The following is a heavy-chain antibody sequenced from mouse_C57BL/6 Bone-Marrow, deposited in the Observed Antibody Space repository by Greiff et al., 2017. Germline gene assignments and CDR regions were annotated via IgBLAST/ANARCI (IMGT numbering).Heavy chain of an antibody. CDR3: ARPPIYYGNYGLAY. CDR1: GFTFSSYG. J-gene: IGHJ3*01. V-gene: IGHV5-6*01. D-gene: IGHD2-1*01. CDR2: ISSGGSYT. Sequence: EVQVVESGGDLVKPGGSLKLSCAASGFTFSSYGMSWVRQTPDKRLEWVATISSGGSYTYYPDSVKGRFTISRDNAKNTLYLQMSSLKSEDTAMYYCARPPIYYGNYGLAYWGQGTLVTVSA.